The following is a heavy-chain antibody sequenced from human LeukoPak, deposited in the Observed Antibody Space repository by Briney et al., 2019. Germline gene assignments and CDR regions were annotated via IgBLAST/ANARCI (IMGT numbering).Heavy chain of an antibody. Sequence: GGSLRLSCATSGFTSHSYAMTWVRQAPGKGLEWVAGISGSGGGTHYADSVKGRFTISRDNPKNTLHLQMNSLRAEDTAVYFCAKRGVVIRVILVGFHKEAYYFDSWGQGALVTVSS. V-gene: IGHV3-23*01. D-gene: IGHD3-22*01. CDR1: GFTSHSYA. CDR2: ISGSGGGT. J-gene: IGHJ4*02. CDR3: AKRGVVIRVILVGFHKEAYYFDS.